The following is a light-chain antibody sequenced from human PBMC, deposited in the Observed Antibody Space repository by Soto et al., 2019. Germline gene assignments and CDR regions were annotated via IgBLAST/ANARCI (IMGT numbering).Light chain of an antibody. CDR2: GVT. CDR3: CSYTTTTAYV. J-gene: IGLJ1*01. V-gene: IGLV2-14*03. Sequence: QSALTQPASVSGSPGQSITISCTGTSIDIGPYNYISWYQQYPDKGPKLMIYGVTNRPSGVSNRFSGSKSGYTASLTISGLQAEDEADYYCCSYTTTTAYVFGTGTKVTVL. CDR1: SIDIGPYNY.